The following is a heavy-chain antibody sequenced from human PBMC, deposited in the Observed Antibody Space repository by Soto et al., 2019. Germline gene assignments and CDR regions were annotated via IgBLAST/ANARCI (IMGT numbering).Heavy chain of an antibody. D-gene: IGHD2-21*01. CDR2: IYYSGST. CDR1: GGSVSSGSYY. CDR3: AREHRPDDAFDI. J-gene: IGHJ3*02. V-gene: IGHV4-61*01. Sequence: TVSGGSVSSGSYYWSWIRQPPGKGLEWIGYIYYSGSTNYNPSLKSRVTISVDTSKNQFSLKLSSVTAAGTAVYYCAREHRPDDAFDIWGQGTMVTVSS.